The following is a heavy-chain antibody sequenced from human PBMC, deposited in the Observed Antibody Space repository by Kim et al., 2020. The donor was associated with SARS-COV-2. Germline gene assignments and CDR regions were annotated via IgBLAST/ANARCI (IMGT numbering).Heavy chain of an antibody. CDR1: GFTFSSYW. CDR3: AREYGSGRPFDY. Sequence: GGSLRLSCAASGFTFSSYWMHWVRQAPGKGLVWVSRINSDGSSTSYADSVKGRFTISRDNAKNTLYLQMNSLRAEDTAVYYCAREYGSGRPFDYWGQGTLVTVSS. D-gene: IGHD3-10*01. CDR2: INSDGSST. J-gene: IGHJ4*02. V-gene: IGHV3-74*01.